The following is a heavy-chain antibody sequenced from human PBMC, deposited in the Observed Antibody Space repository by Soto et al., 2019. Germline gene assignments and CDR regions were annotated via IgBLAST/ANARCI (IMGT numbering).Heavy chain of an antibody. D-gene: IGHD2-2*02. Sequence: ASVKVSCKASGYTFTSYAMHWVRQAPGQRLEWMGWINAGNGNTKYSQKFQGRDTITRDTSASTAYMELSSLRSEDTAVYYFAIVPMYCSSTSCYSIDYWGQGSLVTGS. CDR2: INAGNGNT. J-gene: IGHJ4*02. CDR3: AIVPMYCSSTSCYSIDY. CDR1: GYTFTSYA. V-gene: IGHV1-3*01.